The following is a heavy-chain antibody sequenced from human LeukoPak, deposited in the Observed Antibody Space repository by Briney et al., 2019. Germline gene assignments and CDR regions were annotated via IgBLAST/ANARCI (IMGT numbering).Heavy chain of an antibody. CDR2: ISWNSGRI. D-gene: IGHD3-10*01. CDR1: GFTFNDFA. V-gene: IGHV3-9*01. J-gene: IGHJ4*02. Sequence: PGGSLRLSCAASGFTFNDFAMHWVRLTPGKGLEWVSGISWNSGRIGYADSVKGRFTISRDNAENSLYLQMNSLRAEDTAVYYCARTAYGSGSYHYDYWGQGTLVTVSS. CDR3: ARTAYGSGSYHYDY.